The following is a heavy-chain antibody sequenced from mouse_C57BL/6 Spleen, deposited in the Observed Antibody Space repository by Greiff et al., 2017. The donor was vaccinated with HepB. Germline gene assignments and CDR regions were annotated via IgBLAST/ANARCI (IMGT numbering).Heavy chain of an antibody. D-gene: IGHD2-4*01. J-gene: IGHJ3*01. Sequence: EVMLVESGGDLVKPGGSLKLSCAASGFTFSSYGMSWVRQTPDKRLEWVATISSGGSYTYYPDSVKGRFTISRDNAKNTLYLQMSSLKSEDTAMYYSARQATMITTGFAYWGQGTLVTVSA. CDR2: ISSGGSYT. V-gene: IGHV5-6*01. CDR3: ARQATMITTGFAY. CDR1: GFTFSSYG.